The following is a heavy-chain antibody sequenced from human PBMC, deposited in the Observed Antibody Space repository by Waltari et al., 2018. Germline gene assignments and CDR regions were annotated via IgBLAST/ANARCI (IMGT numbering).Heavy chain of an antibody. Sequence: QVQLVQSGAEVKKPGASVKVSCKASGYTFTSYYMHWVRQAPGQGLEWMGIINPIGGRTSYEQKCKGRVTMTRDTSTSTVYMERSSLRSEDTAVYYCARDLRGPAADLVGYWCQGTLVTVSS. CDR2: INPIGGRT. V-gene: IGHV1-46*01. CDR3: ARDLRGPAADLVGY. D-gene: IGHD2-2*01. CDR1: GYTFTSYY. J-gene: IGHJ4*02.